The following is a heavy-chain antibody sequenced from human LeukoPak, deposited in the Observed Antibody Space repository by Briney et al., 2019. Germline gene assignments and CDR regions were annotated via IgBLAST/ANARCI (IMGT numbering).Heavy chain of an antibody. CDR2: IYASGST. D-gene: IGHD2-15*01. V-gene: IGHV4-4*09. J-gene: IGHJ5*02. CDR3: ARHSSVVRGWFDP. Sequence: PSETLSLTCTVSGGSISSYYWSWIRQPPGKGLEWVGYIYASGSTNYNAPLKSRVTISVDTSKNQFSLKVISVTAADTAVYYCARHSSVVRGWFDPWGQGTLVVVSS. CDR1: GGSISSYY.